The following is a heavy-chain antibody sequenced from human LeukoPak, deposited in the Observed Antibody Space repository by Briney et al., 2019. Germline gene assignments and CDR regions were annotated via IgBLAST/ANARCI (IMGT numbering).Heavy chain of an antibody. J-gene: IGHJ4*02. CDR3: GRARCFRGPVPIPSRY. CDR1: GYTFTSYG. CDR2: ISAYNGNT. Sequence: ASVKVSCKASGYTFTSYGIRWVRQAPGQGLEWLGWISAYNGNTNYAQKLQARVTMTTDTSASRAYMELRSLRSDDTAVYYCGRARCFRGPVPIPSRYWGQGTLVSVS. V-gene: IGHV1-18*04. D-gene: IGHD3-10*01.